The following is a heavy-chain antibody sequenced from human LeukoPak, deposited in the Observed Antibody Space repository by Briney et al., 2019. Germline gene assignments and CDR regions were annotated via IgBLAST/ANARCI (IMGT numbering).Heavy chain of an antibody. CDR2: IPYDGSNK. J-gene: IGHJ4*02. Sequence: PGGSLRLSCAASGFTFSTFVMHWVRQAPGKGLEWVAAIPYDGSNKYYADSVKGRFTISRDNSKNTLYLQMNSLRAEDTAVYYCAKLIKGDYSPFDYWGQGTLVTVSS. CDR3: AKLIKGDYSPFDY. V-gene: IGHV3-30-3*02. CDR1: GFTFSTFV. D-gene: IGHD2-15*01.